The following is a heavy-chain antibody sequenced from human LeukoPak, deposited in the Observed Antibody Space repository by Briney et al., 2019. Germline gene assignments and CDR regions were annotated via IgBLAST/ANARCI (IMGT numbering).Heavy chain of an antibody. CDR1: GFTFSSYG. CDR3: AQVQTDSGYYHPFDY. V-gene: IGHV3-23*01. Sequence: GGSLRLSCAASGFTFSSYGMSWVRQAPGKGLEWVSLISGRDSNTYYADSVEGRFTISRDNSKNTLYLQMNSLRAEDTAVYYCAQVQTDSGYYHPFDYWGQGTLVTVSS. J-gene: IGHJ4*02. CDR2: ISGRDSNT. D-gene: IGHD3-22*01.